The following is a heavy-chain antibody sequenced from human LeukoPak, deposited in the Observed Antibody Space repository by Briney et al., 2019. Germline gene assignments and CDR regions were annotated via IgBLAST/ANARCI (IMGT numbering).Heavy chain of an antibody. V-gene: IGHV3-11*04. D-gene: IGHD2-21*01. CDR2: MSDTGNSI. CDR1: GFTFSDYY. Sequence: GGSLRLSCAASGFTFSDYYMNWIRRAPGKGPEWVSYMSDTGNSIYYADSVKGRFTISRDNAKNSLYLQMNSLRAEDTAIYYCARKHLIFTRDAFDIWGQGTMVTVSS. CDR3: ARKHLIFTRDAFDI. J-gene: IGHJ3*02.